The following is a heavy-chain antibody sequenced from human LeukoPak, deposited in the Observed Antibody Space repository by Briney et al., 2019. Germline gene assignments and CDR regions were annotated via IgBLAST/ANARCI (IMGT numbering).Heavy chain of an antibody. CDR1: GYTFRSWA. J-gene: IGHJ4*02. D-gene: IGHD3-10*01. CDR3: AKDRYYGSGSYYRGLDY. CDR2: ISGSGDSI. Sequence: TGGSLRLSCAASGYTFRSWAMNWVRQAPGKGLEWVSLISGSGDSIHYADSLKGRFTISRDNSKNTLYLHMTSLRAEDTAVYYCAKDRYYGSGSYYRGLDYWGQGTLVTVSS. V-gene: IGHV3-23*01.